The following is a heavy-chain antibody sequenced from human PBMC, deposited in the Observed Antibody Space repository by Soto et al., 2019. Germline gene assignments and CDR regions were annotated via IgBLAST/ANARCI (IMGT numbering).Heavy chain of an antibody. J-gene: IGHJ6*02. CDR1: GYSISSGYY. Sequence: KPSETLSLTCAVSGYSISSGYYWGWIRQPPGKWLAWIGSIKRSGSTYYNTSLKSRVTISVDTSKNQFSLKLSSVTAAYTAVYYCARVYYDVWSGYYAGPSDYYYGMDVWGQGTTVTVSS. V-gene: IGHV4-38-2*01. CDR3: ARVYYDVWSGYYAGPSDYYYGMDV. CDR2: IKRSGST. D-gene: IGHD3-3*01.